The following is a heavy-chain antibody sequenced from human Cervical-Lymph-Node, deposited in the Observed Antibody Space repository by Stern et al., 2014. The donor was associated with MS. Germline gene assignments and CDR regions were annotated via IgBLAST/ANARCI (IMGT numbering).Heavy chain of an antibody. Sequence: QVQLQESGPGLVKPSETLSLTCTVSGDSISNYYWFWIRQPPGKGLEWIGYIHFSGNTNYNPSLKSRVTISVDPSKRQFSLKLTSVTAADTAVYFCASVNSGTYYSDWGQGTLVTVSS. V-gene: IGHV4-59*01. J-gene: IGHJ4*02. D-gene: IGHD1-26*01. CDR2: IHFSGNT. CDR1: GDSISNYY. CDR3: ASVNSGTYYSD.